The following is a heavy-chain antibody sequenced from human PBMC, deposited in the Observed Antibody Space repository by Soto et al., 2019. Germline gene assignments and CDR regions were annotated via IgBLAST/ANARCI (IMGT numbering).Heavy chain of an antibody. CDR3: ARAMVRGVIPY. CDR2: INAGNGNT. D-gene: IGHD3-10*01. J-gene: IGHJ4*02. CDR1: GDTFTWYS. Sequence: GGSVKGSSQASGDTFTWYSMGWGCQAPGQRLEWMGWINAGNGNTKYSQKFQGRVTITRDTSASTAYTELSSLRSEDTAVYYCARAMVRGVIPYWGQGTLVTVS. V-gene: IGHV1-3*01.